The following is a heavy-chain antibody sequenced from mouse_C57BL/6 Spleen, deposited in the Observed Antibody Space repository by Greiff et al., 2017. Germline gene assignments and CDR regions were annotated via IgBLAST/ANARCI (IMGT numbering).Heavy chain of an antibody. CDR3: ARDVLGYWYFDV. CDR2: ISYSGST. J-gene: IGHJ1*03. CDR1: GYSITSGYD. Sequence: VQLKESGPGMVKPSQSLSLTCTVTGYSITSGYDWHWIRHFPGNKLEWMGYISYSGSTNYNPSLKSRISITHDTSKNHFFLKLNSVTTEDTATYYCARDVLGYWYFDVWGTGTTVTVSS. V-gene: IGHV3-1*01.